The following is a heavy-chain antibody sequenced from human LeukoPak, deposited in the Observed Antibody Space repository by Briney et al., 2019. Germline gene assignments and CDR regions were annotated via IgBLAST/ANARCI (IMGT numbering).Heavy chain of an antibody. CDR1: GFTFGTYA. Sequence: PGGSLRLSCAASGFTFGTYAMTWVRQAPGKGLEWVSVISGSGGSTYYADSVKGRFTFSRDNSKNTLFLQMNSLRAEDTAVYYCAKVWSSYCRSTSCYQNLDYWGQGTLVTVSS. CDR2: ISGSGGST. CDR3: AKVWSSYCRSTSCYQNLDY. J-gene: IGHJ4*02. D-gene: IGHD2-2*01. V-gene: IGHV3-23*01.